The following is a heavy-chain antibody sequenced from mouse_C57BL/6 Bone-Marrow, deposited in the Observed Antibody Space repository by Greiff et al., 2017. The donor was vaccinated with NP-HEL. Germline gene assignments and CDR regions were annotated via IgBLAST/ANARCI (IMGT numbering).Heavy chain of an antibody. J-gene: IGHJ3*01. CDR2: ISYDGSN. CDR1: GYSITSGYY. Sequence: EVKLMESGPGLLKPSQSLSLTCSVTGYSITSGYYWNWIRQFPGNKLEWMGYISYDGSNNYNPSLKNRISITRDTSKNQFFLKLNSVTTEDTATYYCARATGSFAYWGQGTLVTVSA. D-gene: IGHD4-1*01. V-gene: IGHV3-6*01. CDR3: ARATGSFAY.